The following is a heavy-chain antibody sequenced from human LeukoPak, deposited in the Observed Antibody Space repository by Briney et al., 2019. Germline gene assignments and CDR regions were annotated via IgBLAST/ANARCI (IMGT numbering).Heavy chain of an antibody. Sequence: GGSLRLSCAASGFTFSGYAMSWVRQAPGKGLEWVSAISGSGGSTYYADSVKGRFTISRDNSKNTLYLQMNSLRAEDTAVYYCAKVKARYSSSVDAFDIWGQGTMVTVSS. CDR2: ISGSGGST. V-gene: IGHV3-23*01. CDR1: GFTFSGYA. CDR3: AKVKARYSSSVDAFDI. J-gene: IGHJ3*02. D-gene: IGHD6-13*01.